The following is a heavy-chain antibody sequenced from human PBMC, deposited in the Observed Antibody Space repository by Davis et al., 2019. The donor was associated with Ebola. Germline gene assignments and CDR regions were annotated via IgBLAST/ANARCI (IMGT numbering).Heavy chain of an antibody. CDR1: EFTFSNYG. J-gene: IGHJ6*02. Sequence: PGGSLRLSCVASEFTFSNYGMHWVRRAPGKGLEWVAVIWFDGSSKYYADSVRGRFTISRDNSKNTLYLQMNRPRAEDTAVYYCARDPSLRFLEWSPPNMDVWGQGTTVTVSS. V-gene: IGHV3-33*08. D-gene: IGHD3-3*01. CDR2: IWFDGSSK. CDR3: ARDPSLRFLEWSPPNMDV.